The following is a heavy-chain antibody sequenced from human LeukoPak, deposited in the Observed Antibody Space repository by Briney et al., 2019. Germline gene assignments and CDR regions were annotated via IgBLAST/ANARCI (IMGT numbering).Heavy chain of an antibody. J-gene: IGHJ4*02. D-gene: IGHD4-17*01. Sequence: KPSETLSLTCTVSGGSISSSSYYWGWIRQPPGKGLEWIGIIYYSGSTYYNPSLKSRVTISVDTSKNQFSLKLSSVTAAGTAVYYCASQHHAGVTTSRVYPDYWGQGTLVTVSS. V-gene: IGHV4-39*01. CDR1: GGSISSSSYY. CDR2: IYYSGST. CDR3: ASQHHAGVTTSRVYPDY.